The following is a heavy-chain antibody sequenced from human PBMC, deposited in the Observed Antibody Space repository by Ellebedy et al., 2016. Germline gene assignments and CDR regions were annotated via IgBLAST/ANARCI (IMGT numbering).Heavy chain of an antibody. Sequence: GGSLRLXXAASGFTFSDYYMSWIRQAPGKGLEWVSYISSSGSTIYYADSVKGRFTISRDNAKNSLYLQMNSLRAEDTAVYYCAARGDSSSSGDYYYYYYMDVWGKGTTVTVSS. CDR2: ISSSGSTI. V-gene: IGHV3-11*01. J-gene: IGHJ6*03. CDR3: AARGDSSSSGDYYYYYYMDV. D-gene: IGHD6-6*01. CDR1: GFTFSDYY.